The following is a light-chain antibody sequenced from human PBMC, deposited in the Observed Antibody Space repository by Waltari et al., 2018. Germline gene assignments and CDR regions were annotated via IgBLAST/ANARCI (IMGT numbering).Light chain of an antibody. CDR2: RVS. CDR3: QQTYSART. Sequence: DVVMTQSPLFLSVTFGQPASISCRSSQSLVYSDGNTYLNWFQQRPGQSPRPLTYRVSNRGSGVPDRFSGSGSGTDFTLTISSLQPEDFATYYCQQTYSARTFGPGTKVEIK. CDR1: QSLVYSDGNTY. V-gene: IGKV2-30*01. J-gene: IGKJ1*01.